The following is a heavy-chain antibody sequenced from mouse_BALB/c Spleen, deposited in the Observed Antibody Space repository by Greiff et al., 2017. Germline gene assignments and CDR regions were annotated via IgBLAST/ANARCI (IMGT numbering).Heavy chain of an antibody. CDR1: GFTFSSYG. Sequence: EVQAVESGGGLVQPGGSLKLSCAASGFTFSSYGMSWVRQTPDKRLELVATINSNGGSTHYPDSVKGRFTISRDNAKNTLYLQMSSLKSEDTAMYYCARDKYGNYDAMDYWGQGTSVTVSS. CDR3: ARDKYGNYDAMDY. V-gene: IGHV5-6-3*01. J-gene: IGHJ4*01. D-gene: IGHD2-10*02. CDR2: INSNGGST.